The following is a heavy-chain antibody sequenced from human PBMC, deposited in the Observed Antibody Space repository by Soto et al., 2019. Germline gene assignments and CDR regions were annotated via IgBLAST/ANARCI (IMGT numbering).Heavy chain of an antibody. CDR1: GFTFTLYS. Sequence: ASVKVSCKASGFTFTLYSMHWVRQAPGQRLEWMGWINGGSGKTKYSKKFQGRVTIARDTSASTAYMEVSSLRSEDTAVYYCARYSGNYQDAFDIWGQGTMVTV. V-gene: IGHV1-3*01. J-gene: IGHJ3*02. CDR2: INGGSGKT. D-gene: IGHD1-26*01. CDR3: ARYSGNYQDAFDI.